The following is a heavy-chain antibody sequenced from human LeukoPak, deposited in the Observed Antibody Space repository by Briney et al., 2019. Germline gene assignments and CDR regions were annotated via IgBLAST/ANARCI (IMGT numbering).Heavy chain of an antibody. CDR1: GGSISSSSYY. J-gene: IGHJ5*02. CDR2: IYYSGST. Sequence: SETMSLTCTVSGGSISSSSYYWGWIRQPPGKGLEWIGSIYYSGSTYYNPSLKSRVTISVDTSKNQFSLKLSSVTAADTAVYYCARDLMGTMVRGVSHWFDPWGQGTLVTVSS. CDR3: ARDLMGTMVRGVSHWFDP. V-gene: IGHV4-39*07. D-gene: IGHD3-10*01.